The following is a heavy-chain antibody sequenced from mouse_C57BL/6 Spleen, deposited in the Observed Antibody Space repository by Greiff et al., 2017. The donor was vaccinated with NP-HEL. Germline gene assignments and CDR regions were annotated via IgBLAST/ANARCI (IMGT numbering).Heavy chain of an antibody. Sequence: EVKLQQSGPELVKPGASVKISCKASGYTFTDYYMNWVKQSHGKSLEWIGDINPKNGGTSYNQKFKGKATLTVDKSSSTAYMELRSLTSEDSAVYYCARGNDGFDYWGQGTTLTVSS. J-gene: IGHJ2*01. CDR3: ARGNDGFDY. CDR1: GYTFTDYY. V-gene: IGHV1-26*01. CDR2: INPKNGGT. D-gene: IGHD2-3*01.